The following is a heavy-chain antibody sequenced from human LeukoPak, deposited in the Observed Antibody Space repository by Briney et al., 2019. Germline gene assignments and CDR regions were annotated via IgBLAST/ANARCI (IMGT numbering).Heavy chain of an antibody. CDR1: GFTFSSYS. CDR2: ISSSSSYI. J-gene: IGHJ6*03. Sequence: GGSLRLSCAASGFTFSSYSMNWVRQAPGKGLEWVSSISSSSSYIYYADSVKGRFNISRDNAKNSLYLQMNSLRAEDTAVYYCARDGWGDYYYYYMDVWGKGTTVTVSS. V-gene: IGHV3-21*01. CDR3: ARDGWGDYYYYYMDV. D-gene: IGHD2-2*03.